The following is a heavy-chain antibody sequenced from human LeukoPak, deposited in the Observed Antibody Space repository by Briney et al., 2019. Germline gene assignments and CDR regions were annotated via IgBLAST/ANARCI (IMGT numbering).Heavy chain of an antibody. D-gene: IGHD4-11*01. CDR3: ARFSNYGGLPPFDAFDI. CDR2: ISSSSSTI. V-gene: IGHV3-48*01. J-gene: IGHJ3*02. Sequence: PGGSLRLSCAASGFTFSSYSMNWVRQAPGKGLEWVSYISSSSSTIYYADSVKGRFTISRDNAKNSLYLQMSSLRAEDTAVYYCARFSNYGGLPPFDAFDIWGQGTMVTVSS. CDR1: GFTFSSYS.